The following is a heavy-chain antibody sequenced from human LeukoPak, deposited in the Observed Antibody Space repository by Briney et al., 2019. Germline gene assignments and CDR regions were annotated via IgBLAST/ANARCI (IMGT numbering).Heavy chain of an antibody. CDR1: GFTFSSYA. D-gene: IGHD3-10*01. J-gene: IGHJ3*02. V-gene: IGHV3-23*01. CDR2: ISGSGGSGST. Sequence: PGGSLRLSCAASGFTFSSYAMSWVRQAPGKGLEWVSAISGSGGSGSTYYADSVKGRFTISRDNSKNTLYLQMNSLRAEDTAVYYCAKVGIPAYYGSGSYGDGLDIWGQGTTVTVPS. CDR3: AKVGIPAYYGSGSYGDGLDI.